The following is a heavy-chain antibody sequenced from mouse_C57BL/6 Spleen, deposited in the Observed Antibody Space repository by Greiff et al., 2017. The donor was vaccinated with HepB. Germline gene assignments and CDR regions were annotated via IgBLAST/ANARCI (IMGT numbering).Heavy chain of an antibody. J-gene: IGHJ4*01. CDR2: IHPNSGST. CDR3: ARDYGNPYAMDY. CDR1: GYTFTSYW. V-gene: IGHV1-64*01. Sequence: QVQLQQPGAELVKPGASVKLSCKASGYTFTSYWMHWVKQRPGQSLEWIGMIHPNSGSTNYNEKFKSKATLTVDKSSSTAYMQLSSLTSEDSAVYYCARDYGNPYAMDYWGQGTSVTVSS. D-gene: IGHD2-1*01.